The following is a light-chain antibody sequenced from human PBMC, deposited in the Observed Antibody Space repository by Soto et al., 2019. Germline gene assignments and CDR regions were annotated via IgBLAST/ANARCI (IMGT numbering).Light chain of an antibody. CDR2: DAS. CDR1: QSVGSY. Sequence: EIVVTDSPGTLSVCPVVIASLSCRASQSVGSYLAWDRHKPGQAPGLHISDASTRATGSPARFSGSGSGSDFTLTITSLQSEDFAVSNCHQYNNWTWTFGQGTKVDIK. V-gene: IGKV3D-15*01. CDR3: HQYNNWTWT. J-gene: IGKJ1*01.